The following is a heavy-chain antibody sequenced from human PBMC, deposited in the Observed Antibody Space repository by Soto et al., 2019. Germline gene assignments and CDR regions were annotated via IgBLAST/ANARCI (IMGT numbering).Heavy chain of an antibody. D-gene: IGHD6-25*01. CDR1: GGSFSGYY. Sequence: QVQLQQWGAGLLKPSETLSLTCAVYGGSFSGYYWSWIRQPPGKGLEWIGEINHSGSTNYNPSLKSRVTISVDTSKNQFSLKLSSVTAADTAGYYCARVRRVRGQRNWFDPWGQGTLVTVSS. J-gene: IGHJ5*02. CDR3: ARVRRVRGQRNWFDP. CDR2: INHSGST. V-gene: IGHV4-34*01.